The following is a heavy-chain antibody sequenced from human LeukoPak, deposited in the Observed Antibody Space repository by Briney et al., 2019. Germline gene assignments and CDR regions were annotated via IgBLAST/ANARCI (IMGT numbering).Heavy chain of an antibody. J-gene: IGHJ4*02. CDR3: TTVTIFGVVIIRVRDY. CDR1: GFTFSNAW. D-gene: IGHD3-3*01. V-gene: IGHV3-15*01. CDR2: IKSKTDGGTT. Sequence: GGSLRLSCAASGFTFSNAWMSWVRQAPGKGLEWVGRIKSKTDGGTTDYAAPVKGRFTISRDDSKNTLYLQMNSLKTEGTAVYYCTTVTIFGVVIIRVRDYWGQGTLVTVSS.